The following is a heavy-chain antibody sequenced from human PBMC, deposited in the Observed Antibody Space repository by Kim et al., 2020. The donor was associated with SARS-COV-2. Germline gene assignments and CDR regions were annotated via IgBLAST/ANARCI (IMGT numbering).Heavy chain of an antibody. V-gene: IGHV4-31*02. J-gene: IGHJ5*02. CDR3: AREGKLDTAMVTSWFDP. D-gene: IGHD5-18*01. Sequence: LKSRVTISVDTSKNQFSRKLSSVTAADTAVYYCAREGKLDTAMVTSWFDPWGQGTLVTVSS.